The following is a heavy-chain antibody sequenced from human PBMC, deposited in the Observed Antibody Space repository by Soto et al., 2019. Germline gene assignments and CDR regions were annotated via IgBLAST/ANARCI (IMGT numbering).Heavy chain of an antibody. CDR2: IYSGGST. CDR1: GFIVSNTY. Sequence: GGSLRLSCAASGFIVSNTYMSWVWQAPGKGLEWVSFIYSGGSTFYADSVKGRFTVSRDSSTNMLYLQMNSLKTEDTAVYYCTSRGPRVVPIFDYWGQGTLVTVSS. V-gene: IGHV3-66*01. D-gene: IGHD2-2*01. J-gene: IGHJ4*02. CDR3: TSRGPRVVPIFDY.